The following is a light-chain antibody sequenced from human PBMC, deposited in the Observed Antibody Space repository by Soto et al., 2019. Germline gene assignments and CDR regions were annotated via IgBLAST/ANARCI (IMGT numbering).Light chain of an antibody. CDR1: QSVNSY. CDR3: QQRSSWPWT. Sequence: EIVLTQSPATLSLSPGERATLSCRASQSVNSYLAWYQQKPGQPPRLLIYDASTRATGIPARFSGSGSGTDFTLTISSLGAEDFAVYYCQQRSSWPWTFGQGTKVEIK. CDR2: DAS. V-gene: IGKV3-11*01. J-gene: IGKJ1*01.